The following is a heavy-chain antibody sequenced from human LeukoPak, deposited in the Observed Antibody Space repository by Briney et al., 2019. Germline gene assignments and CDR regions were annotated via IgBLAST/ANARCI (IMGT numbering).Heavy chain of an antibody. CDR3: ARLRYFDWFGVWRAFDI. CDR1: GFTFSSYW. D-gene: IGHD3-9*01. V-gene: IGHV3-7*01. CDR2: IKQDGSEK. Sequence: RAGGSLRLSCAASGFTFSSYWMSWVRQAPGKGLEWVANIKQDGSEKYYVDSVKGRFTISRDNAKNSLYLQMNSLRAEDTAVYYCARLRYFDWFGVWRAFDIWGQGTMVTVSS. J-gene: IGHJ3*02.